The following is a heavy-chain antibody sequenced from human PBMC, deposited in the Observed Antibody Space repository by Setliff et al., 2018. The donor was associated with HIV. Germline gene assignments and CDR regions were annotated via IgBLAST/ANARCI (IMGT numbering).Heavy chain of an antibody. CDR2: ISSDGSNI. CDR3: ARDQIRADDHTGPFDY. Sequence: PGGSLRLSCAASEFTFSSYIMHWVRQAPGRGLEWVAVISSDGSNIYYVDSVKGRFTISRDNSNNTLYLQMNSLRPEDTAVYYCARDQIRADDHTGPFDYWGQGTLVTVSS. V-gene: IGHV3-30*03. J-gene: IGHJ4*02. CDR1: EFTFSSYI. D-gene: IGHD1-1*01.